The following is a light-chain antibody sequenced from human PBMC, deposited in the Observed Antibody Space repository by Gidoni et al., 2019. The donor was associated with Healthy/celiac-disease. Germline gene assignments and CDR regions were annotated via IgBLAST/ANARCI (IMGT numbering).Light chain of an antibody. J-gene: IGLJ2*01. V-gene: IGLV3-21*02. CDR3: QVWDSSSDL. CDR2: DDR. CDR1: NIGSKS. Sequence: SYVLTQPPSVSVAPGQTARITCGGNNIGSKSVHWYQQKPGQAPVLVVYDDRDRPSGIPERFSGSNSGNTATLTISRVEAGDEADYYCQVWDSSSDLFGGGTKLTVL.